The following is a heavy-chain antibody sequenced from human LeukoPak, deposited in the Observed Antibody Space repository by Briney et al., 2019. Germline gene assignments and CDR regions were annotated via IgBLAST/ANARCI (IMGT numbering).Heavy chain of an antibody. CDR1: GYTLTSYY. D-gene: IGHD4-17*01. Sequence: GASVKVSCKASGYTLTSYYMHWVRQAPGQGLEWMGIINPSGGSTSYAQKFQGRVTMTRDTSTSTVYMELSSLRSEDTAVYYCARPSYGDYPYYWGQGTLVTVSS. V-gene: IGHV1-46*01. J-gene: IGHJ4*02. CDR2: INPSGGST. CDR3: ARPSYGDYPYY.